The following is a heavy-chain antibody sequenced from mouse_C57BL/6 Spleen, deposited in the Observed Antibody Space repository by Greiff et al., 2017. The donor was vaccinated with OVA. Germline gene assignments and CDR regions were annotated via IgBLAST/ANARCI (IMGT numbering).Heavy chain of an antibody. CDR3: TSIWAAWFAY. CDR1: GYTFTDYE. J-gene: IGHJ3*01. CDR2: IDPATGGT. Sequence: VQLQQSGAELVRPGASVTLSCKASGYTFTDYEMHWVKQTPVHGLEWIGAIDPATGGTAYNQKFKGKATLTADKSSSTAYMELRSLTSEVSSVYYCTSIWAAWFAYWGQGTLVTVSA. D-gene: IGHD4-1*01. V-gene: IGHV1-15*01.